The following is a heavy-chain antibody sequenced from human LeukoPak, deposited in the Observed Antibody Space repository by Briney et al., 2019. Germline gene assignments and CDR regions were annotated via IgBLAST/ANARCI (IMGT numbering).Heavy chain of an antibody. V-gene: IGHV3-7*03. CDR2: IKQDGSEK. J-gene: IGHJ4*02. Sequence: GGSLRLSCAASGFTFTSYYMHWVRQAPGKGLEWVANIKQDGSEKYYVDSVKGRFTISRDNAKNSLYLQMNSLRAEDTAVYYCARGRVDDYWGQGTLVTVSS. CDR3: ARGRVDDY. CDR1: GFTFTSYY.